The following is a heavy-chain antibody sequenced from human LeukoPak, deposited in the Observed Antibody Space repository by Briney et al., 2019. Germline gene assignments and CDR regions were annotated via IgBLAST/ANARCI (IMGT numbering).Heavy chain of an antibody. V-gene: IGHV3-23*01. CDR2: ISGSGGTT. Sequence: PGGSLRLSCAASGFTFRSYAMNWVRQAPGKGLEWVSAISGSGGTTYYADSVKGRFTISRDNSKNTLYLQMNSLRGEDTAVYYCARPMSMGRYCSGGSCYGDYWGQGTLVTVSS. J-gene: IGHJ4*02. CDR3: ARPMSMGRYCSGGSCYGDY. CDR1: GFTFRSYA. D-gene: IGHD2-15*01.